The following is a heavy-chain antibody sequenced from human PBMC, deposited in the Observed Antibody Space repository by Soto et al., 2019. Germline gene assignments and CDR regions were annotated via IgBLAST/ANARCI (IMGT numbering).Heavy chain of an antibody. CDR2: ISGGGTGT. D-gene: IGHD3-22*01. Sequence: PGGSLRLSCAASGFTFTNYALHWVRQAPGKGLEWVSSISGGGTGTYSADAVKGRFTISSDKSRNTVYLQMSSLRAEDTAVYYCAKHLIGGRLQSPFDLWGQGTQVTVSS. CDR3: AKHLIGGRLQSPFDL. V-gene: IGHV3-23*01. CDR1: GFTFTNYA. J-gene: IGHJ4*02.